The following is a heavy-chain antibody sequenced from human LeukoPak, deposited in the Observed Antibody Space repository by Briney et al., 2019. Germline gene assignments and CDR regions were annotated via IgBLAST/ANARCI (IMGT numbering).Heavy chain of an antibody. CDR3: APRVVVISAPFDY. J-gene: IGHJ4*02. D-gene: IGHD2-21*01. CDR1: GFTFSSYG. V-gene: IGHV3-30*02. Sequence: GGSLRLXCAASGFTFSSYGMHWVRQAPGKGLEWVAFIRYDGSNKYYADSVKGRFTISRDNSKNTLYLQMNSLRAEDTAVYYCAPRVVVISAPFDYWAQGTLVTVSS. CDR2: IRYDGSNK.